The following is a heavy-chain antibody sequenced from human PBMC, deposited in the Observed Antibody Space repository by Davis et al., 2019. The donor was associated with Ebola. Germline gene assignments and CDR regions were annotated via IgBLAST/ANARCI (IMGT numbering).Heavy chain of an antibody. CDR3: ATGRSFDY. CDR2: ISSDGSST. Sequence: GESLKISCAASGFTFSSYWMHWVRQAPGKGLVWVSRISSDGSSTSYADSVKGRFTISRDNAKNTLYLQMNSLRAEDTAVYYCATGRSFDYWGQGTLVTVSS. CDR1: GFTFSSYW. J-gene: IGHJ4*02. V-gene: IGHV3-74*01.